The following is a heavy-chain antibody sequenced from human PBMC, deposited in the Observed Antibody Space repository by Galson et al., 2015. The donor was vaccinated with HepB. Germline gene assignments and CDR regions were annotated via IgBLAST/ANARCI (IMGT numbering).Heavy chain of an antibody. D-gene: IGHD4-11*01. J-gene: IGHJ4*02. V-gene: IGHV3-7*01. CDR3: ATYDYMMGYYFDY. Sequence: SLRLSCAASGFIFSSYWMSWVRQAPGKGLEWVANIKQDGSEKYYVDSVKGRFTISRDNAKNSLYLQMNSLRAEDTAVYYCATYDYMMGYYFDYWGQGTLVTVSS. CDR2: IKQDGSEK. CDR1: GFIFSSYW.